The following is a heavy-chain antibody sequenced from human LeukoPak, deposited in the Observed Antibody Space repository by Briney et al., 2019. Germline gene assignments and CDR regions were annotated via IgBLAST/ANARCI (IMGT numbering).Heavy chain of an antibody. CDR1: GGSFSGYY. J-gene: IGHJ3*02. CDR2: INHSGST. CDR3: ARVPLGILRHPGNAFDI. D-gene: IGHD4-17*01. Sequence: SETLSLTCAVYGGSFSGYYWSWIRQPPGKGLEWIGEINHSGSTNYNPSLKSRVTISADTSKNQFSLKLSSVTAADTAVYYCARVPLGILRHPGNAFDIWGQGTMVTVSS. V-gene: IGHV4-34*01.